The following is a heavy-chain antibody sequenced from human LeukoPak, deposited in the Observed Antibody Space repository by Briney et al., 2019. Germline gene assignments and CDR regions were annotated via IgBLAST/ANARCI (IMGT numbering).Heavy chain of an antibody. CDR2: ISSSGSTI. CDR1: GFTFSDYY. D-gene: IGHD5-18*01. Sequence: GRSLRLSCAASGFTFSDYYMSWVRQAPGKGLEWVSYISSSGSTIYYADSVKGRFTISRDNAKNSLYLQMNSLRAEDTAVYYCARDQRGHTAMVLWGQGTLVTVSS. V-gene: IGHV3-11*01. CDR3: ARDQRGHTAMVL. J-gene: IGHJ4*02.